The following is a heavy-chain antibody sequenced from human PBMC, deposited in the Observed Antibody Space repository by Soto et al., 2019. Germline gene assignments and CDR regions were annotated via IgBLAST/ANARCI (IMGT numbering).Heavy chain of an antibody. CDR2: INPNSGGT. J-gene: IGHJ6*01. Sequence: QVQLVQSGAEVRKPGASVKVSCTASGYTFTDYYIHWVRQAPGQGLEWMGWINPNSGGTNSAQKFQGLVTMTRDTSINTAYMEMSRLRSGDTALYYCTRVGGSSELNYGMDVW. CDR3: TRVGGSSELNYGMDV. V-gene: IGHV1-2*04. CDR1: GYTFTDYY. D-gene: IGHD6-6*01.